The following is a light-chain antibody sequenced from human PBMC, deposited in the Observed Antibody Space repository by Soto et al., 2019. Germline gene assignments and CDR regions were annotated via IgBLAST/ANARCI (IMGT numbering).Light chain of an antibody. CDR2: DVT. Sequence: QSALTQPASVSGSPGQSITISCTGTSSDVGGYNYVSWYQQHPGKAPKLIIYDVTNRPSGVSNRFSGSKSGNTASLTIFGLQAEDEADYYCSSYTSSSTRGVFGTGTKVTVL. CDR1: SSDVGGYNY. CDR3: SSYTSSSTRGV. J-gene: IGLJ1*01. V-gene: IGLV2-14*01.